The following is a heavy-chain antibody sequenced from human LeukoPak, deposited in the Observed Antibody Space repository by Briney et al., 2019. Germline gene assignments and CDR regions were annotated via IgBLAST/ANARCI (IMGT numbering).Heavy chain of an antibody. CDR2: ISGSGGST. J-gene: IGHJ4*02. D-gene: IGHD6-19*01. CDR3: AKTPRWNSSGWYPAY. Sequence: GGSLRLSRAASGFTFSSYAMSWVRQAPGKGLEWVSAISGSGGSTYYADSVKGRFTISRDNSKNTLYLQMNSLRAEDTAVYYCAKTPRWNSSGWYPAYWGQGTLVTVSS. CDR1: GFTFSSYA. V-gene: IGHV3-23*01.